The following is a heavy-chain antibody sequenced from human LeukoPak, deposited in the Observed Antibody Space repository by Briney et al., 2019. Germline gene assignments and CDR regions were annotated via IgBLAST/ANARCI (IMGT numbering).Heavy chain of an antibody. J-gene: IGHJ4*02. D-gene: IGHD2-2*01. CDR3: ARVECSSTSCYVFDY. V-gene: IGHV4-61*02. CDR2: IYTSGST. Sequence: SETLSLTCTVSGGSISSGSYYWSWIRQPAGKGLEWIGRIYTSGSTNYNPSLKSRVTISVDTSKNQFSLKLSSVTAADTAVYYCARVECSSTSCYVFDYWGQGTLVTVSS. CDR1: GGSISSGSYY.